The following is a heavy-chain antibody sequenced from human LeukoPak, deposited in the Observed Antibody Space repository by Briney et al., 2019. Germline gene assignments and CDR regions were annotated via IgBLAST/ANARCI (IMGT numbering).Heavy chain of an antibody. CDR1: GYTLTDYY. V-gene: IGHV1-2*02. J-gene: IGHJ6*03. CDR3: ATDPRTTVFGTFRYYYMDV. CDR2: INPDSGYT. Sequence: ASVKVSCKTSGYTLTDYYIHWVRQAPGQGLEWMGWINPDSGYTNYAQKFQGRVTMTRDTSINTAYMELSRLTSDDTAVYYCATDPRTTVFGTFRYYYMDVWGEGTTVAVSS. D-gene: IGHD3-3*01.